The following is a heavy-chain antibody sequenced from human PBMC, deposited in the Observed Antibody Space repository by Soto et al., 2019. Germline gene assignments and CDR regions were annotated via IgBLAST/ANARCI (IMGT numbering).Heavy chain of an antibody. CDR2: IIPIFGTA. D-gene: IGHD6-19*01. CDR1: GGTFSSYA. J-gene: IGHJ3*02. CDR3: ARHSPYSSGWLGPFDI. Sequence: QVQLVQSGAEVKKPGSSVKVSCKASGGTFSSYAISWVRQAPGQGLEWLGGIIPIFGTANYAQKFQGRVTITADKSTSTAYMELSSLRSEDTAVYYCARHSPYSSGWLGPFDIWGQGTMVTVSS. V-gene: IGHV1-69*06.